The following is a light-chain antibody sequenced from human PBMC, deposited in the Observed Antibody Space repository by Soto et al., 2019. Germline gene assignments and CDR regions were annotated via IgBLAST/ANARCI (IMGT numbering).Light chain of an antibody. CDR1: QGISSY. Sequence: SQLTQSPSSLSASLGDRGTITFRASQGISSYLAWYQQKPGKAPKLLINTASSLRSGVPSRFSGSGSGTDFTLTIDSLQPEDFATYFCQQTNTAPWTFGQGTKVDIK. CDR3: QQTNTAPWT. CDR2: TAS. V-gene: IGKV1-39*01. J-gene: IGKJ1*01.